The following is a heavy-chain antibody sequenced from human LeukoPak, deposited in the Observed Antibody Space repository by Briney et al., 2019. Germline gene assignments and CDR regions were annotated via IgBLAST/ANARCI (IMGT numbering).Heavy chain of an antibody. D-gene: IGHD3-22*01. CDR1: GGSFSGYY. J-gene: IGHJ4*02. CDR2: IYTSGST. V-gene: IGHV4-59*10. Sequence: SETLSLTCAVYGGSFSGYYWSWIRQPAGKGLEWIGRIYTSGSTNYNPSLKSRVTMSVDTSKNQFSLKLSSVTAADTAVYYCAREGYYYDSSGYYYVAFDYWGQGTLVTVSS. CDR3: AREGYYYDSSGYYYVAFDY.